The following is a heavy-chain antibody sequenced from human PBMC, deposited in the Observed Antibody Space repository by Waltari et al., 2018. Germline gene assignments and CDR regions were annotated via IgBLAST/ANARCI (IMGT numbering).Heavy chain of an antibody. D-gene: IGHD6-19*01. CDR1: GFTFSSYS. Sequence: EVQLVESGGGLVKPGGCLRLSCAASGFTFSSYSMNWVRQAPGKGLEWVSSISSSSSYIYYADSVKGRFTISRDNAKNSLYLQMNSLRAEDTAVYYCARDLAVAGIGADYWGQGTLVTVSS. J-gene: IGHJ4*02. CDR3: ARDLAVAGIGADY. CDR2: ISSSSSYI. V-gene: IGHV3-21*01.